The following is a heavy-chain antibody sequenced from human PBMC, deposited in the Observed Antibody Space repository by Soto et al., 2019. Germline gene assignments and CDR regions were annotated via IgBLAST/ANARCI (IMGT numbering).Heavy chain of an antibody. CDR1: GGTFSNFA. CDR3: AREEVAACRGESCYAYNSGRGHFYFYGMDV. V-gene: IGHV1-69*01. J-gene: IGHJ6*02. CDR2: GMPPFGRT. Sequence: QVQLVQSGAEVKKPGSSVRVSCKASGGTFSNFAISWVRQAPGQGFEWVGGGMPPFGRTNNAQQFQGDGTITADVSPSTAYLELTSLTSEDTAVYYCAREEVAACRGESCYAYNSGRGHFYFYGMDVWGQGTSVTVS. D-gene: IGHD2-15*01.